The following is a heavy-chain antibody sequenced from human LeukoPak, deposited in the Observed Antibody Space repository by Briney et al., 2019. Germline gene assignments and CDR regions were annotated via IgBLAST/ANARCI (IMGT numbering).Heavy chain of an antibody. D-gene: IGHD6-19*01. V-gene: IGHV3-11*01. J-gene: IGHJ5*02. CDR2: ISSSGSTI. Sequence: PGGSLRLSCAASGFTFSDYYMSWIRQAPGKGLEWVSYISSSGSTIYYADSVKGRFTISRDNAKDSLYLQMNSLRAEDTAVYYCARDFTNTGYSSGCELGWLGCWFDPWGQGTLVTVSS. CDR3: ARDFTNTGYSSGCELGWLGCWFDP. CDR1: GFTFSDYY.